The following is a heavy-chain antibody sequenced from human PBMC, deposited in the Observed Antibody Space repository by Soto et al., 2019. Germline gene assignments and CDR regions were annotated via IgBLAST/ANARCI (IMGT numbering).Heavy chain of an antibody. CDR1: GFTFSSYG. CDR2: ISYDGGNK. CDR3: AKDRGEWFGELLGYYYYGMDV. D-gene: IGHD3-10*01. J-gene: IGHJ6*02. Sequence: PGGSLRLSCAASGFTFSSYGMHWVRQAPGKGLEWVAVISYDGGNKYYADSVKGRFTISRDNSKNTLYLQMNSLRAEDTAVYYCAKDRGEWFGELLGYYYYGMDVWGQGTTVTVSS. V-gene: IGHV3-30*18.